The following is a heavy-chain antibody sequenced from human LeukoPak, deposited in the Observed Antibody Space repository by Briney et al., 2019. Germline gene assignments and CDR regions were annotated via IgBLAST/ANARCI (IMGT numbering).Heavy chain of an antibody. CDR3: ARGGSDGHYFNY. J-gene: IGHJ4*02. CDR1: GAGVSSNSAA. CDR2: TYYRSKWYN. Sequence: SQALSLTCSFSGAGVSSNSAAWNWISQSPSKGLEWLGRTYYRSKWYNEYAVSVKSRININPDTSKNQFSLQLNSVTPEDTAVYYCARGGSDGHYFNYWGQGSLATVSS. V-gene: IGHV6-1*01. D-gene: IGHD1-26*01.